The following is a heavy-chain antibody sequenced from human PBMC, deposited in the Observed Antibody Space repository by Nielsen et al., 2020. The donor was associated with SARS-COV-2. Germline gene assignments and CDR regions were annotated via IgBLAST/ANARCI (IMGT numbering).Heavy chain of an antibody. CDR2: ISYDGSNK. D-gene: IGHD2-15*01. V-gene: IGHV3-30*18. J-gene: IGHJ4*02. Sequence: GGSLRLSCAASGFTFSTYGMHWVRQAPGKGLEWVAAISYDGSNKYYVDPVKGRFTISRVNSKNTLYLQMSSLREEDTAVYYCAKDWTAIVVVPSGGVDYWGQGTLVTVSS. CDR1: GFTFSTYG. CDR3: AKDWTAIVVVPSGGVDY.